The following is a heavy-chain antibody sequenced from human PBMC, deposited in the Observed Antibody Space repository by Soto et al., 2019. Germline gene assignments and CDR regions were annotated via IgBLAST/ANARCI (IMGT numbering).Heavy chain of an antibody. D-gene: IGHD2-15*01. Sequence: PGXSLILSCAASGFTGSSNYMSCVRQAPCKGLEWVSVIYSGGSTYYADSVKGRFTISRDNSKNTLYLQMNSLRAEDTAVYYCARDALYCSGGSCEGYWGQGTLVTVSS. V-gene: IGHV3-66*01. CDR2: IYSGGST. CDR1: GFTGSSNY. CDR3: ARDALYCSGGSCEGY. J-gene: IGHJ4*02.